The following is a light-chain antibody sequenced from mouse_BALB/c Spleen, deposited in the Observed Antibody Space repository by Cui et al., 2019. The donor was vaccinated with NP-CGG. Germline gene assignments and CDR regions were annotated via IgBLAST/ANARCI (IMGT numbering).Light chain of an antibody. Sequence: QAVVTQDSELTTSPGETVTLTCRSSTGAVTTSNYANWVQEKPDHLFTGLIGGTNNRAPGVPARFSGSLIEDKAALTITGAQTEDEAIYFCALWYSNHWVFGGGTKLTVL. J-gene: IGLJ1*01. CDR3: ALWYSNHWV. CDR2: GTN. CDR1: TGAVTTSNY. V-gene: IGLV1*01.